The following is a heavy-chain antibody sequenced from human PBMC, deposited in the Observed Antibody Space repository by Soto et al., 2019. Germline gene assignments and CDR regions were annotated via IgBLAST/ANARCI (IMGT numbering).Heavy chain of an antibody. CDR1: GYSFTSYW. CDR2: IYPGDSDT. CDR3: ARSSVRMMPWFDP. V-gene: IGHV5-51*01. J-gene: IGHJ5*02. D-gene: IGHD3-16*01. Sequence: GESLKISCKGSGYSFTSYWIGWVLQMPGKGLEWMGIIYPGDSDTRYSPSFQGQVTISADKSISTAYLQWSSLKASDTAMYYCARSSVRMMPWFDPWGQGTLVTVSS.